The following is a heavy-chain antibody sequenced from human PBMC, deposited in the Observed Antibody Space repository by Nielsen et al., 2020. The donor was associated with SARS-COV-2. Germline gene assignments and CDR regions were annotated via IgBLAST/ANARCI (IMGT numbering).Heavy chain of an antibody. Sequence: GESLKISCAASGFTFSSYWMSWVRQAPGKGLEWVANIKQDGSEKYYVDSVKGRFTISRDNSKNSLYLQMNSLRTEDTALYYCAKDNKSGWYSFDYWGQGTLVTVSS. J-gene: IGHJ4*02. CDR3: AKDNKSGWYSFDY. D-gene: IGHD6-19*01. CDR1: GFTFSSYW. CDR2: IKQDGSEK. V-gene: IGHV3-7*03.